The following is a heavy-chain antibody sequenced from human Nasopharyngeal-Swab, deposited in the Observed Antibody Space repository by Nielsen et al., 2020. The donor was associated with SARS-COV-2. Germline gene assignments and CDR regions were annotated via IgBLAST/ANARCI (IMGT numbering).Heavy chain of an antibody. Sequence: GGSLRLSGAAPGFTFSSHWMSWVRQAPGKGLEWVANIKQDGSEKYYVDSVKGRFTISRDNAKNSLYLQMNSLRAEDTAVYYCARDRGFWSGFFDYWGQGTLVTVSS. CDR3: ARDRGFWSGFFDY. CDR1: GFTFSSHW. J-gene: IGHJ4*02. V-gene: IGHV3-7*01. D-gene: IGHD3-3*01. CDR2: IKQDGSEK.